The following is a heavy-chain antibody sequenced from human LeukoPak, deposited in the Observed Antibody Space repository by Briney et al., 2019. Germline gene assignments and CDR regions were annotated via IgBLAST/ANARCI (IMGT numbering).Heavy chain of an antibody. D-gene: IGHD3-3*01. J-gene: IGHJ4*02. CDR2: INPSGSST. CDR1: GDTFSRYY. Sequence: ASVKVSCEGSGDTFSRYYMHWVRQAPGQGLEWMGIINPSGSSTRNAQKFQGRVTLTRDTSTSTVYMELSSLSSDDTAVYFCASGFYYFEYWGQGTLVTVSP. V-gene: IGHV1-46*01. CDR3: ASGFYYFEY.